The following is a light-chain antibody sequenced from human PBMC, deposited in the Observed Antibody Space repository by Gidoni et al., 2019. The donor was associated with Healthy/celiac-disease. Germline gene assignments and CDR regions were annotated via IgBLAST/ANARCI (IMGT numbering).Light chain of an antibody. V-gene: IGLV1-51*01. CDR1: SSNIGNNY. CDR3: GTWDSSLRGV. CDR2: DNN. J-gene: IGLJ3*02. Sequence: QSVLTQPPSVPAAPGQKVPISCSGSSSNIGNNYVSWYQQLPGTAPKLLIYDNNKRPSGIPDRFSGSKSGTSATLGITGLQTGDEADYYCGTWDSSLRGVFGGGTKLTVL.